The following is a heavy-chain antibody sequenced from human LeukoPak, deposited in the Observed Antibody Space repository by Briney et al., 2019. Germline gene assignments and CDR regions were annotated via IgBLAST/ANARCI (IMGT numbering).Heavy chain of an antibody. D-gene: IGHD3-22*01. V-gene: IGHV5-51*01. J-gene: IGHJ4*02. CDR2: IYGGDSDT. CDR3: ARHHAGYYDSTGPMDY. CDR1: GFTFTSYW. Sequence: GESLQISCKGSGFTFTSYWIGWVRQMPGKGGEWMGIIYGGDSDTRYSPSIQGQVTISADKSISTAYLQWSSLKASDTAIYYCARHHAGYYDSTGPMDYRGQGTLFTVSS.